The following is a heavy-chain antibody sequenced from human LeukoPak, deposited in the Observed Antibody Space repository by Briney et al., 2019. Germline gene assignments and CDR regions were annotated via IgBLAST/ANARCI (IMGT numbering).Heavy chain of an antibody. D-gene: IGHD2-21*01. V-gene: IGHV4-59*01. CDR3: ARSPLYAYCGGDCSDY. CDR1: CGSISSYY. CDR2: IYYSGST. Sequence: PSETLSLTCTVSCGSISSYYWSWIRQPPGKGLEWIGYIYYSGSTNYNPSLKSRVTISVDTSKNQFSLKLSSVTAADTAVYYCARSPLYAYCGGDCSDYWGQGTLVTVSS. J-gene: IGHJ4*02.